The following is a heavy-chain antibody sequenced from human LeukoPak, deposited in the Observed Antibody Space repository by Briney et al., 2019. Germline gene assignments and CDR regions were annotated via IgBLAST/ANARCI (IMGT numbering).Heavy chain of an antibody. J-gene: IGHJ6*02. CDR2: ISWNSGSI. CDR3: AKESYGSGFYGMDV. V-gene: IGHV3-9*01. D-gene: IGHD3-10*01. Sequence: GGSLRLSCAASGFTFDDYAMHWVRQAPGKGLEWVSGISWNSGSIGYADSVKGRFTISRDNAKNSLYLQMNSLRAEDTALYYCAKESYGSGFYGMDVWGQGTTVTVSS. CDR1: GFTFDDYA.